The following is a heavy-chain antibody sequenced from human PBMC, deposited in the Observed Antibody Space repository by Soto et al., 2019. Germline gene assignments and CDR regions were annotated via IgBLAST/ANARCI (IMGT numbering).Heavy chain of an antibody. V-gene: IGHV3-74*01. D-gene: IGHD2-2*01. J-gene: IGHJ4*02. Sequence: PGGSLRLSCAASGFTFSSYWMHWVRQAPGKGLVWVSGINNDGSSTNYADSVKGRFTISRDNSKNTLYLQMNSLRAEDTAVYYCANSDQYCSSTSCYFLCYWGQGTLVTVSS. CDR2: INNDGSST. CDR1: GFTFSSYW. CDR3: ANSDQYCSSTSCYFLCY.